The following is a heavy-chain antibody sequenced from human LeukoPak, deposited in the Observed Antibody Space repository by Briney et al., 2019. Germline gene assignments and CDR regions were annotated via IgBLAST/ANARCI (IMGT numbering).Heavy chain of an antibody. Sequence: GGSLRLSCAASGFTVGSNTMSWVRQAPGKGLEWVSGISGSGFSTYYADSVKGRFTISRDNSKNTLFLQLNSLRAEDTALYFCAKDLNNSPYWGQGTLVTVSS. CDR3: AKDLNNSPY. CDR2: ISGSGFST. J-gene: IGHJ4*02. CDR1: GFTVGSNT. V-gene: IGHV3-23*01. D-gene: IGHD4-23*01.